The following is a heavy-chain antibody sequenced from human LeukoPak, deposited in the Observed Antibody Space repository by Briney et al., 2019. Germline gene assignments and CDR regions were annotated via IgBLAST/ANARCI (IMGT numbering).Heavy chain of an antibody. Sequence: GESLKISCKVSGHSFSSHWIGWVRQMPGKGLEWMGAIYPGDSQIKYSPSFQGQVTISADKSISSAYLQWTSLEASDTAMYYCARTMYNWNDSGYDYWGQGTLVTVSS. CDR3: ARTMYNWNDSGYDY. D-gene: IGHD1-20*01. V-gene: IGHV5-51*03. J-gene: IGHJ4*02. CDR2: IYPGDSQI. CDR1: GHSFSSHW.